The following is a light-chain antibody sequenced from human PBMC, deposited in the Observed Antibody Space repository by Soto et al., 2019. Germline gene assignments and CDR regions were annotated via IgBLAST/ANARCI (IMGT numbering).Light chain of an antibody. V-gene: IGLV2-23*02. CDR2: EVN. CDR3: CSYEGTVASV. Sequence: GHRITISCAGTGSDVGAYNLVSWYQQHPGKAPKLIICEVNTRPSGISNRFSGSKSGDTASLTISGFKAEAGDDYFSCSYEGTVASVFATGPKVTAL. J-gene: IGLJ1*01. CDR1: GSDVGAYNL.